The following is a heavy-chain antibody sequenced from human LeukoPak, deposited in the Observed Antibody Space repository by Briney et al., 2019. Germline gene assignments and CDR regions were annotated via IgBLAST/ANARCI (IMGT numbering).Heavy chain of an antibody. Sequence: SETLSLTCTVSGGSISSGNYYYSWIRQPAGKGLEWLGRIYTSGTTNYNPSLKSRVTISVDTSKNQFSLKLSSVTAADTAVYYCARMSDYVSGFDYWGQGTLVTVSS. CDR3: ARMSDYVSGFDY. V-gene: IGHV4-61*02. J-gene: IGHJ4*02. CDR2: IYTSGTT. CDR1: GGSISSGNYY. D-gene: IGHD4-17*01.